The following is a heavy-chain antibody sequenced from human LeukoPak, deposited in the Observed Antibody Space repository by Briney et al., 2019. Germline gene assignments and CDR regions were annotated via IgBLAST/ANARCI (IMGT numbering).Heavy chain of an antibody. D-gene: IGHD1-14*01. J-gene: IGHJ4*02. CDR1: GFTFSGHW. CDR3: TRDRSRAEDD. Sequence: GGSLRLSCAASGFTFSGHWMSCVRQAPGKGLEWVANINQGGSDKYYVDSVKGRFTISRDNANNLLYLQMNSLRGEDTAVYYCTRDRSRAEDDWGQGTLVTVSS. CDR2: INQGGSDK. V-gene: IGHV3-7*01.